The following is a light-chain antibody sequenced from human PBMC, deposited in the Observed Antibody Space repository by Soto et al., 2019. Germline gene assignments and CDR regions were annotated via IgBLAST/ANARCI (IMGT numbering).Light chain of an antibody. CDR3: SSYTSSSSNYV. Sequence: ALAQPASVSGSPGQAITISCTGTSSDVGGYNYVSWYQQHPGKAPKLMIYDVSNRPSGVSNRFSGSKPGNTASLTISGLQAEDEADYYCSSYTSSSSNYVFGTGTKVTVL. CDR2: DVS. V-gene: IGLV2-14*01. CDR1: SSDVGGYNY. J-gene: IGLJ1*01.